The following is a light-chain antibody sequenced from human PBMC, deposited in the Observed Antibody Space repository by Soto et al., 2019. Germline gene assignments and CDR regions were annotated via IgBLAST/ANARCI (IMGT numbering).Light chain of an antibody. J-gene: IGLJ1*01. Sequence: QPVLTQPASVSGSPGQSITISCTGTSSDVGDYNYVSWYQQYPGKAPKLLIYEVSNRPSGVSNRFSGSKSGNTASLTISGLQAEDEADYYCSSYTSSSTRVFGTGTKVTVL. CDR3: SSYTSSSTRV. V-gene: IGLV2-14*01. CDR1: SSDVGDYNY. CDR2: EVS.